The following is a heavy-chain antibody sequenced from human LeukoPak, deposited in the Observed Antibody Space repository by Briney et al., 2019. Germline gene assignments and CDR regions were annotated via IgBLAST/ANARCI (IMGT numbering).Heavy chain of an antibody. Sequence: PGGSLRVSCAVSGFTFSSYSMNWVRQAPGKGLEWVSSIGSSSSYIYYADSVKGRFTISRDNAKNSLYLEMNSLRAEDTAVYYCARAYCSGGSCYPFDYWGQGTLVTVSS. J-gene: IGHJ4*02. CDR1: GFTFSSYS. D-gene: IGHD2-15*01. CDR3: ARAYCSGGSCYPFDY. V-gene: IGHV3-21*01. CDR2: IGSSSSYI.